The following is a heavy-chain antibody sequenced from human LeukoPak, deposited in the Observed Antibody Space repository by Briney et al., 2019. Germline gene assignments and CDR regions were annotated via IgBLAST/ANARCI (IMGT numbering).Heavy chain of an antibody. D-gene: IGHD1-26*01. J-gene: IGHJ6*02. Sequence: GASVKVSCKASGYTFTSNYIHWVRQAPGQGLEWMGMIYPRDGRTSYAQKFQGRVTMTSGTSTSTVYMELSSLRSEDTAVYFCARDGGSFSYNMDVWGQGTTVTVSS. CDR3: ARDGGSFSYNMDV. CDR1: GYTFTSNY. CDR2: IYPRDGRT. V-gene: IGHV1-46*01.